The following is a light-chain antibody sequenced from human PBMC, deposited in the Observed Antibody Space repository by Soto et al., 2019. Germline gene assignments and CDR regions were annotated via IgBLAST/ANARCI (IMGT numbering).Light chain of an antibody. CDR3: QVWDSSSDPSV. CDR1: NIGSKS. Sequence: SYELTQPPSVSVAPGKTARITCGGNNIGSKSVHWYQQKPGQAPVLVIYYDSDRPSGIPERFSGSNSGNTATLTISRVEAGDEADYYCQVWDSSSDPSVFGGRTKVTVL. V-gene: IGLV3-21*04. J-gene: IGLJ3*02. CDR2: YDS.